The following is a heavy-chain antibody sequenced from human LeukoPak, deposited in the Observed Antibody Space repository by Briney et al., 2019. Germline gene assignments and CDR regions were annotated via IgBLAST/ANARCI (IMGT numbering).Heavy chain of an antibody. D-gene: IGHD6-6*01. CDR2: INHSGST. CDR1: GGSFSGYY. CDR3: ARGGSSSSYYYYGMDV. J-gene: IGHJ6*02. V-gene: IGHV4-34*01. Sequence: PSETLSLTCAVYGGSFSGYYWSWIRQPPGKGLEWIGEINHSGSTNYNPSLKSRVTLSVDTSKNQFSLKLSSVTAADTAVYYCARGGSSSSYYYYGMDVWGQGTTVTVSS.